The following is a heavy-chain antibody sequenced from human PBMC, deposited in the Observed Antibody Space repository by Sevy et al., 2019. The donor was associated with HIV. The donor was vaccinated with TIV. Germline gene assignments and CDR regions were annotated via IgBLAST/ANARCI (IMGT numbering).Heavy chain of an antibody. J-gene: IGHJ4*02. Sequence: GGSLRLSCVASGFTLSPYWMTWVRQAPGKGLEWVANIKQDGNEKYYVDSVKGRFTVSSDNAKNALYLQMYSLRAEDTAVYFCASNTYHYDSNTYYPDYWGQGTLVTVSS. CDR2: IKQDGNEK. V-gene: IGHV3-7*01. D-gene: IGHD3-22*01. CDR3: ASNTYHYDSNTYYPDY. CDR1: GFTLSPYW.